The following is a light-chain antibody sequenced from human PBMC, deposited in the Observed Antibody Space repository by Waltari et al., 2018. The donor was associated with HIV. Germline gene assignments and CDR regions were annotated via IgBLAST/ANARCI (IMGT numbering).Light chain of an antibody. CDR3: SSHAGSKVV. J-gene: IGLJ2*01. Sequence: QSALTQPASVSGSPGQSITISCTGTSSDVGGYHYVPWYQQHPGKAPKLMIYEVSNRPSGVSNRFSGSKSGNTASLTVSGLQPEDEADYYCSSHAGSKVVFGGGTRLTVL. CDR1: SSDVGGYHY. CDR2: EVS. V-gene: IGLV2-14*01.